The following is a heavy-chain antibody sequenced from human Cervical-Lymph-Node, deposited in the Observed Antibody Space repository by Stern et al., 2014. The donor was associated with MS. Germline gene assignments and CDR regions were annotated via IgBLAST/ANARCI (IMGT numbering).Heavy chain of an antibody. D-gene: IGHD3-10*01. J-gene: IGHJ5*02. CDR2: FNPGSDST. CDR1: GYTFTSHY. V-gene: IGHV1-46*01. CDR3: ARGFVSTANWFDH. Sequence: QVQLVQSGAEVKKPGASVTVSCKASGYTFTSHYIHWVRQAPGQGLEWMGIFNPGSDSTGSSPLFQGRPTMTWDTSTSTVNMHLSSLTSEDTAVYYCARGFVSTANWFDHWGQGTLVTVSS.